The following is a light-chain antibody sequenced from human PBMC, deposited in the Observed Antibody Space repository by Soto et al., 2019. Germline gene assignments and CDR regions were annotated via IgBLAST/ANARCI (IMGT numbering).Light chain of an antibody. Sequence: DIHMTQSPSSLSASVGDIFTITCRAGQSIRTFLNWYQRKQGKAPEVLIFDATSLESGVPSRLSGSGYGTDLTITISSMKNEDFETYYCQQSYSNTITFGHGTRLEIK. CDR1: QSIRTF. CDR2: DAT. V-gene: IGKV1-39*01. CDR3: QQSYSNTIT. J-gene: IGKJ5*01.